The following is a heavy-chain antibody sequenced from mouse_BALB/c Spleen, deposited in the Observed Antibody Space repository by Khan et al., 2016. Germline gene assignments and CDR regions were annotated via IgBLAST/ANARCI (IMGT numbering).Heavy chain of an antibody. J-gene: IGHJ2*01. CDR1: DYTFSTYW. V-gene: IGHV1-5*01. CDR2: IFPGSGDT. CDR3: TRHCGSSWGKNCFDY. D-gene: IGHD1-1*01. Sequence: VPLQPSGTVLARPGASVKMSCKASDYTFSTYWMHWVKQRPGQGLEWIGAIFPGSGDTNNNQRFEDKAKLTAVTSTNTAYMELSRLTNEDSSVYYCTRHCGSSWGKNCFDYWGQGTTLTVSS.